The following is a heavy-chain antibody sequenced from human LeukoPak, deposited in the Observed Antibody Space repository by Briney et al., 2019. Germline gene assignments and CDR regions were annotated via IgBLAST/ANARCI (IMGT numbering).Heavy chain of an antibody. J-gene: IGHJ4*02. CDR2: IYENGGTT. Sequence: GGSLRLSCVGSGFTFRSHAMSWVRQAPEKGLEFVSGIYENGGTTYYADSVKGRFSISRDNAKNSLYLQMNSLRAEDTAVYYCARRHDYSNYPDYWGQGTLVTVSS. V-gene: IGHV3-23*01. CDR1: GFTFRSHA. D-gene: IGHD4-11*01. CDR3: ARRHDYSNYPDY.